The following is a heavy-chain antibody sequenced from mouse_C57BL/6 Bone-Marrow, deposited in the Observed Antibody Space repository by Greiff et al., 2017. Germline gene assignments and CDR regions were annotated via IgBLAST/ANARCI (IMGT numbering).Heavy chain of an antibody. V-gene: IGHV14-1*01. J-gene: IGHJ4*01. CDR1: GFNIKDYY. CDR2: IDPEDGAT. CDR3: THRRVLDYAMDY. Sequence: EVQLQQSGAELVRPGASVKLSCTASGFNIKDYYMHWVKQRPEKGLEWIGRIDPEDGATEYAPKFQGKATMTADTSSNTAYLQLRSLTSEDTAVYYCTHRRVLDYAMDYWGQGTSVTGSS.